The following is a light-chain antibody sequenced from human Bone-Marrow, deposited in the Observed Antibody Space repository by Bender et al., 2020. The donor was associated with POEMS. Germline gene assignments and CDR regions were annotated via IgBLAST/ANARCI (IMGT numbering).Light chain of an antibody. V-gene: IGLV2-11*01. CDR2: DVS. CDR1: SSDVGGYGY. Sequence: QSALTQPPSVSGPPGQSVTISCTGTSSDVGGYGYVSWYHQHPGKAPKVMIYDVSSRPAGVPDRFSGSKSGNTASLTISGLQAEDEADYYCCSFGGRGTPHVIFGGGARLTVL. J-gene: IGLJ2*01. CDR3: CSFGGRGTPHVI.